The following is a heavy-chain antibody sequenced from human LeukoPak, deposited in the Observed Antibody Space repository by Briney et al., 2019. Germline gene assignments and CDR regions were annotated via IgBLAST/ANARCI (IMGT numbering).Heavy chain of an antibody. V-gene: IGHV4-61*03. D-gene: IGHD3-16*01. CDR1: GGSISSSSYY. J-gene: IGHJ4*02. CDR2: IHYSGTT. Sequence: PSETLSLTCTVSGGSISSSSYYWSWIRQPPGKGLEWLGLIHYSGTTIYNPSLNSRLTISVDTSNNHFSLKLNSVTAADTAVYYCARHYVFVLGGSSFDYWGQGTLVTVSS. CDR3: ARHYVFVLGGSSFDY.